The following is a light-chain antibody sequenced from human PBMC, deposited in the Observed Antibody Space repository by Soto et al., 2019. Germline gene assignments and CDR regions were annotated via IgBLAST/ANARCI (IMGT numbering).Light chain of an antibody. CDR1: QGISSY. CDR3: QQLNSFPPSFT. J-gene: IGKJ3*01. V-gene: IGKV1-9*01. Sequence: DIQLTQSPSFLSASVGDRVTITCRASQGISSYLAWYQQRPGEPPELLIYGASTLRPGVASRFSGSGSGTEFTLTIIRLQPEDFATYFCQQLNSFPPSFTFGPGTTVDIK. CDR2: GAS.